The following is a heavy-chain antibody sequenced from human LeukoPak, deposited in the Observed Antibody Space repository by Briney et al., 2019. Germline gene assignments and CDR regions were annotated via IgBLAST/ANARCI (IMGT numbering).Heavy chain of an antibody. J-gene: IGHJ4*02. D-gene: IGHD2-21*01. CDR3: ARSFSNLIGDC. V-gene: IGHV4-39*01. CDR2: IYYSEST. CDR1: GCSISSCSFY. Sequence: PAETLSLTCTASGCSISSCSFYWGWLAQPPGKGLVWSGSIYYSESTYYNPSLKSRATICVNTSKNLFPQKLSCVTDADAAVYYCARSFSNLIGDCWGQGTLVTVSS.